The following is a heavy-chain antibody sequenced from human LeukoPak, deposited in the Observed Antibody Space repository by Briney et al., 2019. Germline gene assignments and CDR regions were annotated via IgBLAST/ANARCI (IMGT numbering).Heavy chain of an antibody. V-gene: IGHV1-69*13. CDR3: AKEGDTALVTGYFDL. Sequence: GASVKVSCKASGGTFGSYVISWVRQAPGQGLEWMGGIIPIFGTAHYAQKFQGRLTITADESTSTVCMEMSSLRSEDTAMYYRAKEGDTALVTGYFDLWGRGTLVTVSS. CDR2: IIPIFGTA. CDR1: GGTFGSYV. J-gene: IGHJ2*01. D-gene: IGHD5-18*01.